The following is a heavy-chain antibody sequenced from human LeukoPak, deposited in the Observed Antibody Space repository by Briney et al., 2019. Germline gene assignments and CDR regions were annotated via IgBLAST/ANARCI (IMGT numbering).Heavy chain of an antibody. CDR3: ARHYIAEALRVGAFDI. Sequence: SETLSLTCAVYGGSFSGYYWSWIRQPPGKGLEWIGEINHSGSTNYNPSLKSRVTISVDTSKNQFSLKLSSVTAADTAVYYCARHYIAEALRVGAFDIGAKGQWSPSLQ. CDR2: INHSGST. D-gene: IGHD6-13*01. CDR1: GGSFSGYY. J-gene: IGHJ3*02. V-gene: IGHV4-34*01.